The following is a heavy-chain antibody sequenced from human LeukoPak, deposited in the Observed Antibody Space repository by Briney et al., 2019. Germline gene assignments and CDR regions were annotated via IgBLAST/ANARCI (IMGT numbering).Heavy chain of an antibody. D-gene: IGHD3-10*01. CDR1: GFTFSSYG. CDR2: IRYDGSDT. J-gene: IGHJ3*02. CDR3: AKEGDYYGSGSYRDGFDI. V-gene: IGHV3-30*02. Sequence: PGGSLRLSCAASGFTFSSYGMQWVRQAPGKGLEWVAFIRYDGSDTYYTDSVKGRFTIFRDNSKNTLYLQMNSLRPEDTAVYYCAKEGDYYGSGSYRDGFDIWGQGTRATVSS.